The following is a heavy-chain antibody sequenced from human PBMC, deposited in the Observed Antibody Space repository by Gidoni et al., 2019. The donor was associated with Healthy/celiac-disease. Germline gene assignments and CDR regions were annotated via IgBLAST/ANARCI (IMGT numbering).Heavy chain of an antibody. V-gene: IGHV3-23*01. Sequence: EVQLLESGGGLVQPGGSLSLSCAASGFAFSSYAMSWVRQAPGKGLEWVSAISGSGGSTYYADSVKGRFTISRDNSKNTLYLQMNSLRAEDTAVYYCAKVVGDGYKNDAFDIWGQGTMVTVSS. CDR1: GFAFSSYA. J-gene: IGHJ3*02. CDR2: ISGSGGST. CDR3: AKVVGDGYKNDAFDI. D-gene: IGHD5-12*01.